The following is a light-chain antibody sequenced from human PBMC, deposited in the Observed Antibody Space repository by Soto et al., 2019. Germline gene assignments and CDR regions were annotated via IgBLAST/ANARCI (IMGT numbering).Light chain of an antibody. Sequence: EIVLTQSPGTLSLSPGETATLSCRASQTVNSDYLAWFQQRPGQAPRLLIFATSRRATDIPDRFSGSGSGTDFTLAIRRLEPEDFAVYYWHQFGYSPRTFGQGTNVE. CDR2: ATS. CDR3: HQFGYSPRT. CDR1: QTVNSDY. J-gene: IGKJ1*01. V-gene: IGKV3-20*01.